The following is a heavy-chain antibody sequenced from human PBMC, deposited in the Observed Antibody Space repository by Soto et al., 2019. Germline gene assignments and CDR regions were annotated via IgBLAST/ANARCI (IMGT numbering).Heavy chain of an antibody. D-gene: IGHD1-26*01. V-gene: IGHV3-30-3*01. Sequence: QVQLVESGGGVVQPGRSLRLSCAASGFTFSSYAMHWVRQAPGKGLEWVAVISYDGSNKYYADSVKGRFTISRDNSKNTLYLQMNSLRAEDTVVYYCARDGTYSDYYYYGMDVWGQGTTVTVSS. CDR2: ISYDGSNK. J-gene: IGHJ6*02. CDR1: GFTFSSYA. CDR3: ARDGTYSDYYYYGMDV.